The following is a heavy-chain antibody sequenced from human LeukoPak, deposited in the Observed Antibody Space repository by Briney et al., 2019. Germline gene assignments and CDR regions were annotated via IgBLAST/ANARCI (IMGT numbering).Heavy chain of an antibody. V-gene: IGHV3-23*01. CDR3: AKRAVVIRVILVGFHKEAYCFDS. J-gene: IGHJ4*02. D-gene: IGHD3-22*01. Sequence: GGSLRLSCAVSGITLSNYGMSWVRQAPGKGLEWVAGISGSGGSTNFADSVKGRFTISRDNPRNTLYLQMNSLRAEDTAVYFCAKRAVVIRVILVGFHKEAYCFDSWGQGALVTVSS. CDR2: ISGSGGST. CDR1: GITLSNYG.